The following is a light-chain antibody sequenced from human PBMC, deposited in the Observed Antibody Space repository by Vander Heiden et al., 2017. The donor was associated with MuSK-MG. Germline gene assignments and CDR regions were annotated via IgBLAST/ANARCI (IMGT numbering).Light chain of an antibody. J-gene: IGKJ3*01. Sequence: DIVMTQSPDSLSVSLGGRATINCKASQSLFHSDNSKDFLAWYHQKPGQPPKLLMSWASTRESGVPDRFSGSGSGTDFTLTISSLQAEDVAVYYCQQYLSAHLTFGPGTRVDIK. V-gene: IGKV4-1*01. CDR3: QQYLSAHLT. CDR1: QSLFHSDNSKDF. CDR2: WAS.